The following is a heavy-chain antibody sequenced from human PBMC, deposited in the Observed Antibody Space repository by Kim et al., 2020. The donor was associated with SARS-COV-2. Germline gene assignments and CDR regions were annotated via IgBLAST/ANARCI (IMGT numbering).Heavy chain of an antibody. CDR2: ISAYNGNT. CDR3: ARFSDFWSGYSRVPYYYYYGMDV. V-gene: IGHV1-18*01. J-gene: IGHJ6*02. CDR1: GYTFTSYG. D-gene: IGHD3-3*01. Sequence: ASVKVSCKASGYTFTSYGISWVRQAPGQGLEWMGWISAYNGNTNYAQKLQGRVTMTTDTSTSTAYMELRSLRSDDTAVYYCARFSDFWSGYSRVPYYYYYGMDVWGQGTTVTVSS.